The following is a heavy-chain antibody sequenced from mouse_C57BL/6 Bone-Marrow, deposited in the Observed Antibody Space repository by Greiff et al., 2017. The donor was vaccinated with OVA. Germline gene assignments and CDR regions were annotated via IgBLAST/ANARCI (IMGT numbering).Heavy chain of an antibody. V-gene: IGHV1-81*01. J-gene: IGHJ1*03. CDR2: IYPRSGNT. CDR1: GYTFTSYG. Sequence: VKLVESGAELARPGASVKLSCKASGYTFTSYGISWVKQRTGQGLEWIGEIYPRSGNTYYNEKFKGKATLTADKSSSTAYMELRSLTSEDSAVYFCARERPLTTVVARGYFDVWGTGTTVTVSS. CDR3: ARERPLTTVVARGYFDV. D-gene: IGHD1-1*01.